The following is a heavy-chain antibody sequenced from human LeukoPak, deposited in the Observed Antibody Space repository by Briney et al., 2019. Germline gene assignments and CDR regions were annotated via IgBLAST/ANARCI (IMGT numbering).Heavy chain of an antibody. CDR1: GYTLTELS. D-gene: IGHD4-17*01. Sequence: ASVKVSCKVSGYTLTELSMHWVRQAPGKGLEWMGGFDPEDGETIYAQKFQGRVTMTEDTSTDTAYMELSRLRSDDTAVYYCARDPYGTNEVDYWGQGTLVTVSS. CDR3: ARDPYGTNEVDY. CDR2: FDPEDGET. V-gene: IGHV1-24*01. J-gene: IGHJ4*02.